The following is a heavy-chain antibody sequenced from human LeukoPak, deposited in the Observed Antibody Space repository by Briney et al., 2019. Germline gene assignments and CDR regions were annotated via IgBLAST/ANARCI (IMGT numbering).Heavy chain of an antibody. CDR1: GGSIRSYY. CDR3: ARWDTTVTTPLGLAYYYYYGMDV. J-gene: IGHJ6*02. CDR2: IYYSGRT. Sequence: ETLSLTCTLSGGSIRSYYWSWISQLPGKGLEWFGYIYYSGRTNYNPSLKSRVTISVDTSKSQFSLKLSSVTAADTSVYYCARWDTTVTTPLGLAYYYYYGMDVWGQGTTLTVSS. V-gene: IGHV4-59*13. D-gene: IGHD4-17*01.